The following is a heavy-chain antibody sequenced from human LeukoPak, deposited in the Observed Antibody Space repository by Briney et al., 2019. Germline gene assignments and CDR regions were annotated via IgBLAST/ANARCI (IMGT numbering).Heavy chain of an antibody. D-gene: IGHD2-2*02. CDR1: GDSLVSSRYH. Sequence: SETLSLTCAVSGDSLVSSRYHWGWVRQPPGKAPEWIGSIYYDGSAYYNPSLKSRVIIFVDMSKNQFSLRLRSVTAADTAMYYCARNTARPPDSFDIWGQGTVVTVSS. CDR2: IYYDGSA. CDR3: ARNTARPPDSFDI. J-gene: IGHJ3*02. V-gene: IGHV4-39*01.